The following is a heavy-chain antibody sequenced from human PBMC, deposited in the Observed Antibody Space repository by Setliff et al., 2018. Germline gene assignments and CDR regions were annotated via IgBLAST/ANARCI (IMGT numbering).Heavy chain of an antibody. CDR2: IWFDGSNK. D-gene: IGHD6-19*01. J-gene: IGHJ4*02. Sequence: PGGSLRLSCAASGFTFRDYGMHWVRQAPGKGLEWVAVIWFDGSNKYYADSLKGRFTISRDNSKNTRYLQMNSLRAEDTAVYYCAKNHLAGTPHVYFDYWGQGTLVTVSS. CDR1: GFTFRDYG. CDR3: AKNHLAGTPHVYFDY. V-gene: IGHV3-33*06.